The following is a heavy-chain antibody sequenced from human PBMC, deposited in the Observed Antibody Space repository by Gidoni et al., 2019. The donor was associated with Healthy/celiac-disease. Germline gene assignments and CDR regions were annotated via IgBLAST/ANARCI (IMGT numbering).Heavy chain of an antibody. CDR2: ISSNGGST. CDR3: VKGYSSSWQGAFDI. V-gene: IGHV3-64D*06. J-gene: IGHJ3*02. D-gene: IGHD6-13*01. Sequence: EVQLVESGGGLVQPGGSLRLSCSASGFTFSSYAMHWVRQAPGKGLEYVSAISSNGGSTYYADSVKGRFTISRDNSKNTLYLQRSSLRAEETAVYYCVKGYSSSWQGAFDIWGQGTMVTVSS. CDR1: GFTFSSYA.